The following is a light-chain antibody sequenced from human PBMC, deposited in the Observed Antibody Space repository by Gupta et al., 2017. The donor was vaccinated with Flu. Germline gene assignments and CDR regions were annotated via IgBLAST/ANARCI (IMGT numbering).Light chain of an antibody. CDR2: DAS. CDR3: QQRRSWPIT. Sequence: PATLSLSARERAPLSCRASQSGSIYLDWYQRKPGQAPRLLSYDASNRATGIPARFSGSGSGTDFTLTISSLEPEDFAVYYCQQRRSWPITFGQGTRVEIK. V-gene: IGKV3-11*01. J-gene: IGKJ5*01. CDR1: QSGSIY.